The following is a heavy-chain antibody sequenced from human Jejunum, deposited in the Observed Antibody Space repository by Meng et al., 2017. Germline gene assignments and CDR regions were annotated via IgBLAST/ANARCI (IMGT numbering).Heavy chain of an antibody. CDR2: ISGSGTVI. J-gene: IGHJ4*02. D-gene: IGHD3-10*01. V-gene: IGHV3-48*03. Sequence: GESLKISCTASGFNFRSYEMNWVRQAPGKGLEWVSHISGSGTVIYYADSVRGRFTISRDTAKTSVYLQMNSLRAEDTGVHYCVRGFYYGSGLYYFDSWGQGTLVTVSS. CDR1: GFNFRSYE. CDR3: VRGFYYGSGLYYFDS.